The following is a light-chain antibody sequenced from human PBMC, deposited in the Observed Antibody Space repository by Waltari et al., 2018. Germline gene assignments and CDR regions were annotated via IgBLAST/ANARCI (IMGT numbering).Light chain of an antibody. CDR2: DVT. V-gene: IGLV2-11*01. CDR3: CSYAGSYTLYV. J-gene: IGLJ1*01. Sequence: QSALTQPRSVSGSPGQSVTISCTGTSSDVGGYNYVSWYQHHPGKAPELMIYDVTKRPSGVPDRFSGSKSGNTASLTISGLQAEDEADYYCCSYAGSYTLYVFGTGTKVTVL. CDR1: SSDVGGYNY.